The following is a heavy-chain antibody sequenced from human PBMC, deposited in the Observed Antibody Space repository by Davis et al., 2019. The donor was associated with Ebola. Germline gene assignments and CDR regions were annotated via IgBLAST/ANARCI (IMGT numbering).Heavy chain of an antibody. V-gene: IGHV3-33*01. CDR2: IWYDGSNK. CDR1: GFTFSSYG. D-gene: IGHD1-26*01. Sequence: PGGSLRLSCAASGFTFSSYGMHWVRQAPGKGLEWVAVIWYDGSNKYYADSVKGRFTISRDNSKNTLYLQMNSLRAEDTAVYYCASQPAYMEWELLHDAFDIWGQGTMVTVSS. J-gene: IGHJ3*02. CDR3: ASQPAYMEWELLHDAFDI.